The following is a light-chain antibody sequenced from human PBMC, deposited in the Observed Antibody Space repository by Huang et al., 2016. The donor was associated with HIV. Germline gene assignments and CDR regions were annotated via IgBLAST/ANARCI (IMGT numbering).Light chain of an antibody. CDR1: QHVGSS. V-gene: IGKV4-1*01. Sequence: DIVMTQSPDSLAVSLGERATVNRKSSQHVGSSFAWYQQKPGQSPKLLIYWASTRAFGVPDRFSGSGSGTDFTLTISSLQAADVAVYYCQQHYSSPWTFGQGTKVEIK. CDR2: WAS. CDR3: QQHYSSPWT. J-gene: IGKJ1*01.